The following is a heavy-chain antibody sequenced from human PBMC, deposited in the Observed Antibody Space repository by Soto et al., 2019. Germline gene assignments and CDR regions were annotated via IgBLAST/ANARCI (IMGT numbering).Heavy chain of an antibody. CDR1: GVGFSTYG. V-gene: IGHV3-21*01. D-gene: IGHD2-2*01. CDR2: IDSSGRNV. CDR3: ARDESAGSSTSN. J-gene: IGHJ4*02. Sequence: EVQLMESGGGLGKPGRSLRLSCAASGVGFSTYGMNWLRQTPGKGPEWVSSIDSSGRNVYYADSVEGRFTTSRDNAKNSLYLQMNSLRVEDTALYFCARDESAGSSTSNWGQGTLVTVSS.